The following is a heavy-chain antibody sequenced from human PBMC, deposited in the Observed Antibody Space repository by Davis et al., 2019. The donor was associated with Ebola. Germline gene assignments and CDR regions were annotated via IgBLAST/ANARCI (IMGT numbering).Heavy chain of an antibody. CDR1: GYTFTSYG. V-gene: IGHV1-18*01. J-gene: IGHJ6*02. Sequence: ASVKVSCKASGYTFTSYGISWVRQAPGQGREWMGWLSAYNGNTNYAQKLQGRVTMTTDTSTSTAYMELSRLRSDDNAVYYCARDLYYGMDVWGQGTTVTVSS. CDR2: LSAYNGNT. CDR3: ARDLYYGMDV.